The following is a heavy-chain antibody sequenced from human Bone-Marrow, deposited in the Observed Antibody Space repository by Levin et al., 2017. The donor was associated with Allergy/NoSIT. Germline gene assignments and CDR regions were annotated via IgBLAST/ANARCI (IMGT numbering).Heavy chain of an antibody. J-gene: IGHJ3*02. CDR1: GYTFTGYY. CDR2: INPNSGGT. D-gene: IGHD1-20*01. Sequence: ASVKVSCKASGYTFTGYYMHWVRQAPGQGLEWMGRINPNSGGTNYAQKFQGRVTMTRDTSISTAYMELSRLRSDDTAVYYCARDPDSLTDDAFDIWGQGTMVTVSS. V-gene: IGHV1-2*06. CDR3: ARDPDSLTDDAFDI.